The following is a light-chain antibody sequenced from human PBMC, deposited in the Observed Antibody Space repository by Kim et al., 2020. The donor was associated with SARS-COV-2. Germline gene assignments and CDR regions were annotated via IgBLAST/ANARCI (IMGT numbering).Light chain of an antibody. CDR3: NSRDNSAKVI. CDR2: GRN. Sequence: SSELTQDPAVSVALGQTVRITCQGDNLRNYYATWYQHKPGQAPVLPIYGRNSRPSGIPDRFSGSTSGNTASLTITGAQAEDEADYYCNSRDNSAKVIFGGGTQLTV. CDR1: NLRNYY. J-gene: IGLJ2*01. V-gene: IGLV3-19*01.